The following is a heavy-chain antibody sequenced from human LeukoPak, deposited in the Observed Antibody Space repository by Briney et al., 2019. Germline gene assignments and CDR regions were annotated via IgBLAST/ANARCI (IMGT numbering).Heavy chain of an antibody. Sequence: GGSLRLSCAASGFTFDDYAMQWVRQAPGKGREWGSGISWSSGSIVYADYVKGRFTISRDNANNSLYLQMNSLTAEDTALYYCAKVPGGWLLPDYWGQGTLVTVSS. CDR1: GFTFDDYA. D-gene: IGHD3-22*01. CDR3: AKVPGGWLLPDY. J-gene: IGHJ4*02. CDR2: ISWSSGSI. V-gene: IGHV3-9*01.